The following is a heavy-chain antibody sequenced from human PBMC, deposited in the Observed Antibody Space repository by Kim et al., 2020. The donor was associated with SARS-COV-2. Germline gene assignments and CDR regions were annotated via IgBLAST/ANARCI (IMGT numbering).Heavy chain of an antibody. CDR1: GGSISSSSYY. D-gene: IGHD3-10*01. CDR2: IYYSGST. J-gene: IGHJ4*02. Sequence: SETLSLTCTVSGGSISSSSYYWGWIRQPPGKGLEWIGSIYYSGSTYYNPALKSRVTIAVDTSKNQFSLKLSSVTAADTALYYWARHKGKGGTTMVRGKIDYWGQGTLVTVSS. V-gene: IGHV4-39*01. CDR3: ARHKGKGGTTMVRGKIDY.